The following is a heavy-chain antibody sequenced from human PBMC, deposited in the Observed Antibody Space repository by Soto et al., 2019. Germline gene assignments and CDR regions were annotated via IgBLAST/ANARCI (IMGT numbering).Heavy chain of an antibody. CDR2: ISGTGVYI. V-gene: IGHV3-21*01. Sequence: GGSLRLSCVASGFTFSNYNMNWVRQSPGKGLEWVSHISGTGVYIHYADAVKGRFTISRDNAKSSVYLQMNSLRAEDTAVYYCAREGALKPFSSWGQGALVTVSS. CDR1: GFTFSNYN. J-gene: IGHJ5*02. CDR3: AREGALKPFSS.